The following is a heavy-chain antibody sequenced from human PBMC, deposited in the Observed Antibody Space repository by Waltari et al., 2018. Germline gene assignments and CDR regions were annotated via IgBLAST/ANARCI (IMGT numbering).Heavy chain of an antibody. J-gene: IGHJ4*02. D-gene: IGHD3-16*01. V-gene: IGHV4-30-4*08. Sequence: QVQLRESGPGLVKPSQTLSLTCTVSGGSISSGYSYWSWIRQPPGKGLEWIGYISHSGSTYYNASLKSRVTISVDMSKNQFSLKLSSVTAADTAVYYCARRGDAAMEFDYWGQGTLVTVSS. CDR1: GGSISSGYSY. CDR2: ISHSGST. CDR3: ARRGDAAMEFDY.